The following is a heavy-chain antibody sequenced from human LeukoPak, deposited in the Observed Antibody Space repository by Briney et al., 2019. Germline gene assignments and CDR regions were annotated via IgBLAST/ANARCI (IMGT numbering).Heavy chain of an antibody. CDR1: GYTFTSYG. CDR3: ARGSLGEYYYDSSGYYYLYAEYFQH. D-gene: IGHD3-22*01. V-gene: IGHV1-18*01. Sequence: ASVKVSCKASGYTFTSYGISWVRQAPGQGLEWMGWISAYNGNTNYAQKLQGRVTMTTDTSTSTAYMELRSLGSDDTAVYYCARGSLGEYYYDSSGYYYLYAEYFQHWGQGTLVTVSS. CDR2: ISAYNGNT. J-gene: IGHJ1*01.